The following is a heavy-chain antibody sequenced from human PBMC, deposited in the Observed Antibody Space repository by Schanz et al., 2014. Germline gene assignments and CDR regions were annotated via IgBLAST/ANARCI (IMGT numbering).Heavy chain of an antibody. Sequence: EVQLVESGGGLIQPGGSLRLSCAVSGFTVNTNYMSWVRQAPGKGLEWISSMYINSGSTQYADSVKGRFTISRDNAKKSLFLQMNSLRAEDTAVYYCARLGRMGAFDIWGQGTMVTVSS. V-gene: IGHV3-53*01. CDR1: GFTVNTNY. J-gene: IGHJ3*02. CDR2: MYINSGST. CDR3: ARLGRMGAFDI. D-gene: IGHD2-8*01.